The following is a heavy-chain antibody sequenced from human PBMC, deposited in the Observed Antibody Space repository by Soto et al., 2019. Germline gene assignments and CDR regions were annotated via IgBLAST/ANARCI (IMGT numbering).Heavy chain of an antibody. V-gene: IGHV3-21*06. CDR1: GLPFWRYG. Sequence: PWGSMRLSCAASGLPFWRYGVNWVRRDPGKGLEWGPSISSTTNYIDYGDSMKGRFTISRDNAKNSLYLEMNSLRAEDTAVYYCARESEDLTSNFDYWGQGTLVTGSS. CDR3: ARESEDLTSNFDY. J-gene: IGHJ4*02. CDR2: ISSTTNYI.